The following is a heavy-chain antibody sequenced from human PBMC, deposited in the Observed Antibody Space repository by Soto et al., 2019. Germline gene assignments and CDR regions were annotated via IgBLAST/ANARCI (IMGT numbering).Heavy chain of an antibody. V-gene: IGHV3-23*01. Sequence: EVQLLESGGGLVQPGGSLRLSCAASGFTFSSYGMSWVRQAPGKGLEWVSGISGSGGSTYYADSAKGRFTISRDNSKNTLYLQMNSLRVEDTAVYYCTRRFSSGGVAVSGTGRYFQHWGQGTLVTVSS. CDR1: GFTFSSYG. CDR2: ISGSGGST. CDR3: TRRFSSGGVAVSGTGRYFQH. J-gene: IGHJ1*01. D-gene: IGHD6-19*01.